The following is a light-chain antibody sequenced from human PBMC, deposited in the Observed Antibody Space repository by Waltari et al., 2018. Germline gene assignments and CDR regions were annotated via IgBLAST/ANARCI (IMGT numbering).Light chain of an antibody. CDR2: RNN. CDR3: GTWDDSLSGPV. CDR1: TSNIGSNY. Sequence: QSVLTQPPSASGTPGPRVTTSCSGGTSNIGSNYVHWYQQLPGPAPKLLMYRNNQRPSGVPDRFSASKSGTSASLAISGLRSEDEADYYCGTWDDSLSGPVFGGGTKLTVL. J-gene: IGLJ3*02. V-gene: IGLV1-47*01.